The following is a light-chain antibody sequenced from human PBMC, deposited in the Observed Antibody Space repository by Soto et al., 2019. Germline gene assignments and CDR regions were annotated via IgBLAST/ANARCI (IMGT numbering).Light chain of an antibody. CDR3: QQRSSWSIT. CDR1: QSVSSY. CDR2: DTS. V-gene: IGKV3-11*01. J-gene: IGKJ4*01. Sequence: EIVLTQSPATLSLSPGERATLSCRASQSVSSYLAWYQHKPGQAPRLLIYDTSNRATGLPARFSGSGSGTDFTLTISSREPEDFAVYYCQQRSSWSITFGGGTKVEIK.